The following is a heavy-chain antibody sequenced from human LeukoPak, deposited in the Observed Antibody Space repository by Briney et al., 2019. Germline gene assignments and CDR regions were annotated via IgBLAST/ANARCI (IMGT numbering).Heavy chain of an antibody. J-gene: IGHJ4*02. CDR1: GFTFSSYG. CDR3: AKDGTGTTGGFDY. CDR2: IWYDGSNK. D-gene: IGHD1-7*01. V-gene: IGHV3-33*06. Sequence: GGSLRLSXAASGFTFSSYGMHWVRQAPGKGLEWVAVIWYDGSNKYYADSVKGRFTISRDNSKNTLYLQMNSLRAEDTAVYYCAKDGTGTTGGFDYWGQGTLVTVSS.